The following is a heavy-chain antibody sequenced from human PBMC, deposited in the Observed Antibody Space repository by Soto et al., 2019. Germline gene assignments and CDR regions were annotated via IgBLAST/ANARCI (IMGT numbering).Heavy chain of an antibody. Sequence: EVQLLQSGGGLVQPGESLRLSCAASGFSFSSYTMTWVRQAPGKGLEWVSVISGSGGGPYHADSVQGRFTISRDNPKNTLNLQMDSLRAEDAAIYYCAKARWSRATCYGPDYWGQGTLVTVSS. CDR1: GFSFSSYT. V-gene: IGHV3-23*01. CDR3: AKARWSRATCYGPDY. D-gene: IGHD3-3*01. J-gene: IGHJ4*02. CDR2: ISGSGGGP.